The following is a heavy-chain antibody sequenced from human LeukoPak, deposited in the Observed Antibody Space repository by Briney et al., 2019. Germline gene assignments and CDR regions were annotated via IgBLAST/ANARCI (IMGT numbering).Heavy chain of an antibody. J-gene: IGHJ6*03. CDR1: GFTVSSNY. Sequence: GGSLRLSRAASGFTVSSNYMSWVRQAPGKGLEWVSVIYSGGSTYYADSVKGRFTISRDNSKNTLYLQMNSLRAEDTAVYYCARIRGSHYYYYYMDVWGKGTTVTVSS. CDR2: IYSGGST. CDR3: ARIRGSHYYYYYMDV. D-gene: IGHD1-26*01. V-gene: IGHV3-53*01.